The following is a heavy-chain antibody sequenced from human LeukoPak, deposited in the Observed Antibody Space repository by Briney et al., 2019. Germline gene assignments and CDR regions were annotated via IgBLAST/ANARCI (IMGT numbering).Heavy chain of an antibody. V-gene: IGHV3-21*01. J-gene: IGHJ5*02. CDR3: ARGAVAGGFWFDP. D-gene: IGHD6-19*01. CDR2: ISSSSSYI. Sequence: PGGSLRLSCAAPGFTLSSYWMHSVRQASGKGLEWVSSISSSSSYIYYADSVKGRFTSSRDNAKDSLYLQMNSLRAEDTAVYYCARGAVAGGFWFDPWGQGTPVTVSS. CDR1: GFTLSSYW.